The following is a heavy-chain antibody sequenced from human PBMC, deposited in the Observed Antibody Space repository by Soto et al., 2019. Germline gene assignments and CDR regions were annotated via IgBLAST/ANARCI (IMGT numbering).Heavy chain of an antibody. Sequence: EVQLVESGGGLVQPGGSLRLSCAASGFTFSSYWMSWVRQAPGKGLEWVANIKQDGSEKYYVDSVKGRFTISRDNAKSSLYLQMNSLRAEDTAVYYCARDGNTMVRGVILYYYGMDVWGQGTTVTVSS. CDR1: GFTFSSYW. CDR3: ARDGNTMVRGVILYYYGMDV. CDR2: IKQDGSEK. V-gene: IGHV3-7*01. J-gene: IGHJ6*02. D-gene: IGHD3-10*01.